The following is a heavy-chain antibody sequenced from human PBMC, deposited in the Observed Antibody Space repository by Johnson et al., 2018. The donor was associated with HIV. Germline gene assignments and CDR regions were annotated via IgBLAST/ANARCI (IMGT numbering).Heavy chain of an antibody. J-gene: IGHJ3*02. CDR2: ISYDGKNK. D-gene: IGHD2-2*01. CDR1: GFTFSNYP. CDR3: ARGGVVHDAVDI. V-gene: IGHV3-30*04. Sequence: QVQLVESGGGLVRPGRSLRLSCAASGFTFSNYPMHWVRQAPGKGLEWVTIISYDGKNKDYADPVKGRFTLSRDNSKNTLYLQLSSLRTEDTAVFYCARGGVVHDAVDIWGQGTMVTVSS.